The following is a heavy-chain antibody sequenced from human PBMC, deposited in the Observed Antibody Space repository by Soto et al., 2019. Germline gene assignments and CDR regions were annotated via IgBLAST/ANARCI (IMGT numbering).Heavy chain of an antibody. CDR3: ARMGDVPYYYYGMDV. CDR1: GYTFTTYG. CDR2: INGYNGNA. J-gene: IGHJ6*02. V-gene: IGHV1-18*01. Sequence: QVQLVQSGAEVKKPGASVTVSCKASGYTFTTYGVSWVRQAPGQGLEWLGWINGYNGNAKYAENLQGRVSMTTDTSTRTAYMELRSLRSDDTAVYYGARMGDVPYYYYGMDVWGQGTTVTVSS. D-gene: IGHD3-16*01.